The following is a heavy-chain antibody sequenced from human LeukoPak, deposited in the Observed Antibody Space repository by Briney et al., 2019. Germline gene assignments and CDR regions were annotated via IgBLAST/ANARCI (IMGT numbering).Heavy chain of an antibody. J-gene: IGHJ4*02. D-gene: IGHD3-9*01. V-gene: IGHV3-30-3*01. Sequence: GGSLRLSCAASGFTFSSYAMHWVRQAPGKGLEWVAVISYDGSNKYYADSVKGRFTISRDNSKNTLYLQMNSLRAEDTAVYYCARDVAYDILTGYPDYWGQGTLVTVSS. CDR3: ARDVAYDILTGYPDY. CDR1: GFTFSSYA. CDR2: ISYDGSNK.